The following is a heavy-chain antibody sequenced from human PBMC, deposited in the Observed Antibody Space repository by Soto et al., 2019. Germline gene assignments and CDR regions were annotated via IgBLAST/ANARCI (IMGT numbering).Heavy chain of an antibody. V-gene: IGHV1-69*06. CDR2: IVPMFGTS. CDR3: NRGSEYDFWSGYL. Sequence: QERLVQSGAEVRKPGSSVKVSCKVTGGTSTRYAINWVRQAPGQGLEWMGGIVPMFGTSKYAQKFQGRVTITADTSTNIAYLELRSLRSEDTAVYYCNRGSEYDFWSGYLWGQGTLVSVSS. J-gene: IGHJ4*02. D-gene: IGHD3-3*01. CDR1: GGTSTRYA.